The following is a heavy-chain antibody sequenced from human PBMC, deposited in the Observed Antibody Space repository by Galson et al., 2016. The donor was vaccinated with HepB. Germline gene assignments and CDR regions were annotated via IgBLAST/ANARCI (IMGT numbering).Heavy chain of an antibody. Sequence: SLRLPCAASGFTFSSCSMSWVRQAPGKGLEWVSSISGSGGSTYYADSVKGRFTISRDNSKNTLFLQMNRLRAEDTAVYYCARAPMATRYYYYGMDVWGQGTTVTVSS. CDR2: ISGSGGST. J-gene: IGHJ6*02. CDR3: ARAPMATRYYYYGMDV. CDR1: GFTFSSCS. V-gene: IGHV3-23*01. D-gene: IGHD5-24*01.